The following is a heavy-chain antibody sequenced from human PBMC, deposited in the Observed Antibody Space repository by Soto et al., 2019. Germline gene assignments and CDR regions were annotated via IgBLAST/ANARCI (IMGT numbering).Heavy chain of an antibody. D-gene: IGHD1-1*01. J-gene: IGHJ5*02. Sequence: VQLVQSGGEVKRPGASVKVSCKTSGYTFSNYGITWVRQAPGQPFELLGWISLYSDGTNYAQKIQGRVSMTTDTSKNTAYMELRSLRSDDTAVYYCARVVQGAEAWFGPWSQGTLVNVSS. V-gene: IGHV1-18*01. CDR1: GYTFSNYG. CDR2: ISLYSDGT. CDR3: ARVVQGAEAWFGP.